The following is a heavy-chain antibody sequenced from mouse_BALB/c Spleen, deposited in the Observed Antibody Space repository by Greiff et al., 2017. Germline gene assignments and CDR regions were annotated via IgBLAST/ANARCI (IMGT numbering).Heavy chain of an antibody. J-gene: IGHJ3*01. V-gene: IGHV7-1*02. CDR1: GFTFSDFY. CDR3: ARGPYYGNYLAWFAY. D-gene: IGHD2-10*01. CDR2: SRNKANDYTT. Sequence: DVKLVESGGGLVQPGGSLRLSCATSGFTFSDFYMEWVRQPPGKRLEWIAASRNKANDYTTEYSASVKGRFIVSRDTSQSILYLQMNALRAEDTAIYYCARGPYYGNYLAWFAYWGQGTLVTVSA.